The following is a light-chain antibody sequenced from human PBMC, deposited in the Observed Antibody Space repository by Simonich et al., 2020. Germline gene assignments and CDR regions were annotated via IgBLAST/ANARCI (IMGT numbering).Light chain of an antibody. CDR3: QQFNSYRIT. Sequence: AIQLTQSPSSLSASVGDRVTITCRASQGISSALAWYQQKPGKAPKLLIYDASSLESGVPSRFSGRGSGTDFTLTISSLQPEDFATYYCQQFNSYRITFGQGTRLEIK. CDR1: QGISSA. V-gene: IGKV1-13*02. CDR2: DAS. J-gene: IGKJ5*01.